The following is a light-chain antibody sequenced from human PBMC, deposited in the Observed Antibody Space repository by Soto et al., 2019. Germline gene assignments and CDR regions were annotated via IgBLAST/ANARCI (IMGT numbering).Light chain of an antibody. V-gene: IGLV2-14*03. Sequence: QSALTQPASVSGSTGQSITISCTGSSCDIGHYNFVSWYQHHPGKAPKLIIYDVSDRPSGVSNRFSGSKSGNTASLTISGLQAEDEADYYCSSYATNRDVLFGGGTKLTVL. CDR3: SSYATNRDVL. J-gene: IGLJ2*01. CDR1: SCDIGHYNF. CDR2: DVS.